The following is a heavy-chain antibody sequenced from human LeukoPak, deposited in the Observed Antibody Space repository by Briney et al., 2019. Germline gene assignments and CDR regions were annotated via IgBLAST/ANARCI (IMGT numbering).Heavy chain of an antibody. CDR3: AREFDCSSTSCYIFDY. D-gene: IGHD2-2*02. Sequence: GGSLRLSCAASGFTFSSYWMSWVRQAPGKGLEWVANIKQDGSEKYYVDSVKGRFTISRDNAKNSLYLQMNSLRAEDTAVYYCAREFDCSSTSCYIFDYWGQGTLVTVSS. CDR2: IKQDGSEK. V-gene: IGHV3-7*01. CDR1: GFTFSSYW. J-gene: IGHJ4*02.